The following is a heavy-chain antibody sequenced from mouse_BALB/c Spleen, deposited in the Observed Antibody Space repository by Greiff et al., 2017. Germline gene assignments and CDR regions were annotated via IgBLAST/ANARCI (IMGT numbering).Heavy chain of an antibody. CDR3: ARGRGDGAY. Sequence: EVQGVESGGGLVKPGGSLKLSCAASGFTFSSYAMSWVRQTPEKRLEWVASISSGGSTYYPDSVKGRFTISRDNARNILYLQMSSLRSEDTAMYYCARGRGDGAYWGQGTLVTVSA. V-gene: IGHV5-6-5*01. CDR2: ISSGGST. CDR1: GFTFSSYA. J-gene: IGHJ3*01.